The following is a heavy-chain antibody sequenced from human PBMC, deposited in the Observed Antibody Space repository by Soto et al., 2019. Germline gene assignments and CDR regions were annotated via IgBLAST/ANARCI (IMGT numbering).Heavy chain of an antibody. V-gene: IGHV6-1*01. CDR3: ARGAYYYGSGSQEPFDY. J-gene: IGHJ4*02. CDR1: GDSVSSNSAA. D-gene: IGHD3-10*01. CDR2: TYYRSKWYN. Sequence: SQTLSLTCAISGDSVSSNSAAWNWIRQSPSRGLEWLGRTYYRSKWYNDYAVSVKSRITINPDTSKNQFSLQLNSVTPEDTAVYYCARGAYYYGSGSQEPFDYWGQGTLVTVSS.